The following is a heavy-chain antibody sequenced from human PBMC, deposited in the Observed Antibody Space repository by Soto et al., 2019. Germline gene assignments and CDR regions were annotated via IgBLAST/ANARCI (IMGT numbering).Heavy chain of an antibody. CDR2: IIPIFGTA. D-gene: IGHD2-15*01. V-gene: IGHV1-69*13. Sequence: ASVKVSCKASGGTFISYAISWVRQAPGQGLEWMGGIIPIFGTANYAQKFQGRVTITADESTSTAYMELSSLRSEDTAVYYCASTLPSPVAIYYYFDYWGQGTLVTVSS. J-gene: IGHJ4*02. CDR3: ASTLPSPVAIYYYFDY. CDR1: GGTFISYA.